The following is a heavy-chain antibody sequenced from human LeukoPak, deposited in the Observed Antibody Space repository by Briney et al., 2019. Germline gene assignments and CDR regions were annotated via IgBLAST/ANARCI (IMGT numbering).Heavy chain of an antibody. V-gene: IGHV3-11*01. Sequence: PGGSLRLSCAASGFRFSDYYMSWNRQAPGKGLDWASYISSSGSTIYYAVSVKGRFTISRDNAKNSLYLQMNSLRAEDTAVYYCAREMWRGFVDYWGQGTLVTVSS. CDR2: ISSSGSTI. D-gene: IGHD3-3*01. CDR3: AREMWRGFVDY. CDR1: GFRFSDYY. J-gene: IGHJ4*02.